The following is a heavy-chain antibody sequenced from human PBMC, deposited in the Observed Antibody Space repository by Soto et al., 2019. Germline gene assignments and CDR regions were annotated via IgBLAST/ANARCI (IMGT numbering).Heavy chain of an antibody. J-gene: IGHJ4*02. V-gene: IGHV4-39*01. Sequence: PSETLSLTCTVSGGSISGSHYYWGWIRQPPGMGLEWVASIYHSGDIYYNPSLKSRVSISVDTSKNQFSLKLSSVTAADTAVYYCPMNWSARILYFDYWAQGILVTVSS. D-gene: IGHD1-1*01. CDR2: IYHSGDI. CDR3: PMNWSARILYFDY. CDR1: GGSISGSHYY.